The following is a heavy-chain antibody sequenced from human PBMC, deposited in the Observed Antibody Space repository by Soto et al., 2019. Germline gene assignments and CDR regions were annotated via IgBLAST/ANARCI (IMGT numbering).Heavy chain of an antibody. CDR1: GYTFTSYG. J-gene: IGHJ3*02. CDR3: ARDYYDSSGSGAFDI. V-gene: IGHV1-18*01. D-gene: IGHD3-22*01. Sequence: GASVKVSCKASGYTFTSYGISWVRQAPGQGLEWMGRINAYSGNTNYAQKFQGRVTMTRDTSTSTVYMELSSLRSEDTAVYYCARDYYDSSGSGAFDIWGQGTMVTVSS. CDR2: INAYSGNT.